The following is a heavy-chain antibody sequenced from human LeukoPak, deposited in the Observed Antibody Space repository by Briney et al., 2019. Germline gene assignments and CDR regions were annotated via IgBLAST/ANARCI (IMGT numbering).Heavy chain of an antibody. J-gene: IGHJ6*02. Sequence: APVKVSCKASGGTFSSYGISWVRQAPGQGLEWMGWISAYNGNTNYAQKLQGRVTMTTDTSTSTAYMELRSLRSDDTAVYYCARESYCSSTSCYSDYYYYGMDVWGQGTTVTVSS. CDR2: ISAYNGNT. V-gene: IGHV1-18*01. CDR1: GGTFSSYG. D-gene: IGHD2-2*01. CDR3: ARESYCSSTSCYSDYYYYGMDV.